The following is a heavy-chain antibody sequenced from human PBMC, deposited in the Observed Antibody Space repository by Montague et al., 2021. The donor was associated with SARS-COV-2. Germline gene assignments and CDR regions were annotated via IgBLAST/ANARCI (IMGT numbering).Heavy chain of an antibody. CDR3: ARDLFWDANNAVENRTDY. J-gene: IGHJ4*02. V-gene: IGHV3-33*08. CDR1: GFTFSNYG. CDR2: ICYDGSNK. Sequence: SLRLSCAASGFTFSNYGMHWVRQAPGKGLEWVAVICYDGSNKYYADSVKGRFTISRDNSKNTLYLQMNSLRAEDTAVYYCARDLFWDANNAVENRTDYWGQGTLVTVSS. D-gene: IGHD2-21*01.